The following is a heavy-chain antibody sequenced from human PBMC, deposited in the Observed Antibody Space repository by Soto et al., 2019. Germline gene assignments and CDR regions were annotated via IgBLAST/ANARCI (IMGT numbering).Heavy chain of an antibody. V-gene: IGHV1-2*02. CDR2: INPNSGGT. CDR1: GYTFTGYY. D-gene: IGHD5-12*01. Sequence: QVQLVQSGAEVKKPGASVKVSCKASGYTFTGYYMHWVRQAPGQGLEWMGWINPNSGGTNYAQKLQGRVTMTRDTSISTAYMELSRLRSDDTAVYYCAREGGGYSGYHHPMDVWGQGTTVTVSS. J-gene: IGHJ6*02. CDR3: AREGGGYSGYHHPMDV.